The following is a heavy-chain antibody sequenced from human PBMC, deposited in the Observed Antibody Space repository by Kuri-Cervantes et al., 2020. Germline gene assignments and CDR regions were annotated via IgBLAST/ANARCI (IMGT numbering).Heavy chain of an antibody. CDR3: AKEGEVYGGIDY. J-gene: IGHJ4*02. D-gene: IGHD4-23*01. CDR1: GFIVSRNY. V-gene: IGHV3-53*01. Sequence: GGSLRLSCAASGFIVSRNYMNWVRQAPGKGLEWVSVIHSGDSTYYADSVKGRFTISRDNSKNTLYLQMNSLRAEDTAVYYCAKEGEVYGGIDYWGQGTLVTVSS. CDR2: IHSGDST.